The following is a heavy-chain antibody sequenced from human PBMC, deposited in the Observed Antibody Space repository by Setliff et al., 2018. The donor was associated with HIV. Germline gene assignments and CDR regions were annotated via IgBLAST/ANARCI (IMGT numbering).Heavy chain of an antibody. CDR3: ARQGGYASPLGS. J-gene: IGHJ5*02. D-gene: IGHD2-15*01. CDR2: IYSSGNT. CDR1: NGSISNYY. V-gene: IGHV4-4*09. Sequence: KASETLSLTCTVSNGSISNYYWTWIRQPPGKGLEWIGYIYSSGNTNYNPSLKSRVTISVDTSKNQFSLKLKSVTAADTAIYYCARQGGYASPLGSWGQGTLVTVSS.